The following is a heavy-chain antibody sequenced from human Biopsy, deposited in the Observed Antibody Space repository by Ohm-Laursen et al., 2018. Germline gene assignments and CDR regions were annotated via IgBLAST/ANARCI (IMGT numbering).Heavy chain of an antibody. Sequence: SLRLSCAASGFTFSNYYMHWVRQAPGKGLLWVSRIKRDGTTTDYAESVKGRFTISRDNAKNTLYLQMNSLRAEDTAVYYCARGGFFAYSTFDYWGQGALVNVSS. J-gene: IGHJ4*02. CDR2: IKRDGTTT. D-gene: IGHD4-11*01. CDR1: GFTFSNYY. CDR3: ARGGFFAYSTFDY. V-gene: IGHV3-74*01.